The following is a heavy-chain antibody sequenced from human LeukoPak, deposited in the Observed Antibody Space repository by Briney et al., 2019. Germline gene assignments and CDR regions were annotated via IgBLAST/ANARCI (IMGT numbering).Heavy chain of an antibody. CDR3: ARDRYCSGNGWQDLGY. Sequence: PGGSLRLSCAASGFTFSRYWMHWVRQAPGKGLVWVSRININGSSTIYADSVKGRFTISRDNAKNTLYLQMNNLRADDTAVYYCARDRYCSGNGWQDLGYWGQGTLVTVSS. V-gene: IGHV3-74*01. J-gene: IGHJ4*02. D-gene: IGHD2-15*01. CDR2: ININGSST. CDR1: GFTFSRYW.